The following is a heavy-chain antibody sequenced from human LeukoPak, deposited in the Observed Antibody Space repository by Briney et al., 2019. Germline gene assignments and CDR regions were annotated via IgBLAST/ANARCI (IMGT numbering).Heavy chain of an antibody. Sequence: ASVKVSCRASGYTLTSYYMHWVRQAPGQGLEWMGIINPSGGSTSYAQKFQGRVTMTRDTSTSTVYMELSSLRSEDTAVYYCARDRTRYIDYWGQGTLVTVSS. V-gene: IGHV1-46*01. J-gene: IGHJ4*02. CDR3: ARDRTRYIDY. D-gene: IGHD1-7*01. CDR2: INPSGGST. CDR1: GYTLTSYY.